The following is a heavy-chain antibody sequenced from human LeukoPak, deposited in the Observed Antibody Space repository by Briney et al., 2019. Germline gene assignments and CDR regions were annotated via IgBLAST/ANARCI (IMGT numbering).Heavy chain of an antibody. D-gene: IGHD4-11*01. Sequence: SQTLSLTCTVSGGSISSGSYYWSWIRQPAGKGLEWIGRIYTSGSTNYNPSLKSRVTISVDTSKNQFSLKLSSVSAADTAVYYCARRPMTTVYYFDYWGQGTLVTVSS. V-gene: IGHV4-61*02. CDR1: GGSISSGSYY. CDR2: IYTSGST. CDR3: ARRPMTTVYYFDY. J-gene: IGHJ4*02.